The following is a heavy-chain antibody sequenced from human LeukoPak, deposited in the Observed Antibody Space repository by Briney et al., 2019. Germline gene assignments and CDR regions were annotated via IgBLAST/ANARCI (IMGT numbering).Heavy chain of an antibody. CDR2: IYTSGST. J-gene: IGHJ4*02. V-gene: IGHV4-4*07. D-gene: IGHD3-22*01. Sequence: SETLSLTCTVSGGSISSYYWSWIRQPAGKGLEWIGRIYTSGSTNYNPSLKSRVTMSVDTSKNQFSLKLSSVTAADTAVYYCAREAEYCDSSGYRYNFDYWGQGTLVTVSS. CDR3: AREAEYCDSSGYRYNFDY. CDR1: GGSISSYY.